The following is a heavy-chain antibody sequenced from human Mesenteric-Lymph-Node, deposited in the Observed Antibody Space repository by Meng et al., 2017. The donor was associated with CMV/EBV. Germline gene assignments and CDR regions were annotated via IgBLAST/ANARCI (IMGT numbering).Heavy chain of an antibody. J-gene: IGHJ5*02. CDR3: ARDFDGSSSSSSTLGFDP. V-gene: IGHV3-66*02. CDR1: FTVSSNY. Sequence: FTVSSNYMTWVRQAPGRGLEWVSVINSGGSTYYAESVKGRLTISRDNSKNTLYLQMNSLRAEDTAVYYCARDFDGSSSSSSTLGFDPWGQGTLVTVSS. CDR2: INSGGST. D-gene: IGHD6-6*01.